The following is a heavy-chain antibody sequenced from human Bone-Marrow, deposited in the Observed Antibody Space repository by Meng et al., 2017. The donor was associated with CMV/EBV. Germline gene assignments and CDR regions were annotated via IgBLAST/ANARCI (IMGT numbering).Heavy chain of an antibody. Sequence: GESLKISCAASGFTVSSNYMSWVRQAPGKGLEWVAVIYSGGSTYYADSVKGRFNITRDNSKNTMYLQMNSLRAEDSAVYYCARDYGQLCSRAYGMDVWGQGTTVTVSS. D-gene: IGHD2-2*01. CDR3: ARDYGQLCSRAYGMDV. J-gene: IGHJ6*02. CDR2: IYSGGST. CDR1: GFTVSSNY. V-gene: IGHV3-53*01.